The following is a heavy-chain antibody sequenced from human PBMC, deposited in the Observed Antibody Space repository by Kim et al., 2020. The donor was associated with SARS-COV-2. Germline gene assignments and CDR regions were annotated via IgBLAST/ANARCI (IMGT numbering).Heavy chain of an antibody. CDR2: ICGSGGST. CDR3: AKDLGIAVAVFDY. Sequence: GGSLRLSCAASGFTFSSYAMSWVRQAPGKGLEWVSAICGSGGSTYYADSVKGRFTISRDNSKNTLYLQMNSLRAEDTAVYYCAKDLGIAVAVFDYWGQGTLVTVSS. D-gene: IGHD6-19*01. V-gene: IGHV3-23*01. J-gene: IGHJ4*02. CDR1: GFTFSSYA.